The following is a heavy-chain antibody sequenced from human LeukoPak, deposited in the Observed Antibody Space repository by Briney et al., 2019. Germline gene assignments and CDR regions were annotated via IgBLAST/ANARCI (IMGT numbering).Heavy chain of an antibody. D-gene: IGHD2-2*01. J-gene: IGHJ4*02. V-gene: IGHV3-23*01. Sequence: GGSLRLSCAASGFTFSSYSMNWVRQAPGKGLEWVSAISGSGTNTYYADSVRGRFTISKDNSKNTLYLQMSSLRAEDTAVYYCAKSDCSVITCYVLDDWGQGTLVTVSP. CDR2: ISGSGTNT. CDR1: GFTFSSYS. CDR3: AKSDCSVITCYVLDD.